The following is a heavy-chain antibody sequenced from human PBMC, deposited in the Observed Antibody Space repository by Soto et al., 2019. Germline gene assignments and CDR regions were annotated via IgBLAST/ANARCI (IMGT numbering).Heavy chain of an antibody. CDR2: IIPIFGTA. Sequence: ASVKGYRKGFGGGFSSYASSWGRKAPGKGLEGMGGIIPIFGTANYAQKFQGRVTITAAESTSTAYMALSSLRSEDKAVYYCTRDLILSSGSYYGMDVWAQGTTVTVSS. J-gene: IGHJ6*02. CDR1: GGGFSSYA. V-gene: IGHV1-69*13. CDR3: TRDLILSSGSYYGMDV. D-gene: IGHD1-26*01.